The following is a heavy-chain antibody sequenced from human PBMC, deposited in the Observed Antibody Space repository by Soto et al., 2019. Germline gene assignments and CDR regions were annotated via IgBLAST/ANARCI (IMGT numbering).Heavy chain of an antibody. CDR1: GYTFTTYD. D-gene: IGHD3-22*01. CDR2: ISAYNENT. Sequence: QVQLVQSGGEVKKPGASVKVYCKASGYTFTTYDLSWVRQAPGQGLEWMGWISAYNENTNYAQNLQGRVTMTTDTSTSTAYMELRSLRSDDTAVYYCARVIGYYYHMDVWGQGTTVTVSS. V-gene: IGHV1-18*01. J-gene: IGHJ6*02. CDR3: ARVIGYYYHMDV.